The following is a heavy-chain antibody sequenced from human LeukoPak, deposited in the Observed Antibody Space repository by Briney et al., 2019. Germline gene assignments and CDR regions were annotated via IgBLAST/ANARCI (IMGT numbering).Heavy chain of an antibody. V-gene: IGHV3-48*04. CDR1: GFTFRSYS. CDR2: ISSSTI. Sequence: GGSLRLSCAASGFTFRSYSMNWVRQAPGKGLEWVSYISSSTIYYADSVKGRFTISRDNAKHSLYLQMNSLRAEDTAVYYCARDRASGWPENWFDPWGQGTLVTVSS. CDR3: ARDRASGWPENWFDP. J-gene: IGHJ5*02. D-gene: IGHD6-19*01.